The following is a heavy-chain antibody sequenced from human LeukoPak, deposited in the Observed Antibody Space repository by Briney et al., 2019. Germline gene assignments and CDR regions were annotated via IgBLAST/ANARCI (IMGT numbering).Heavy chain of an antibody. CDR1: GYTFTGYY. CDR3: ARGGDIVVVPAAM. D-gene: IGHD2-2*01. Sequence: ASVKVSCKASGYTFTGYYMHWVRQAPGQGLEWMGWINPNGGGTNYAQKFQGRVTMTRDTSISTAYMELSRLRSDDTAVYYCARGGDIVVVPAAMWGQGTLVTVSS. J-gene: IGHJ4*02. CDR2: INPNGGGT. V-gene: IGHV1-2*02.